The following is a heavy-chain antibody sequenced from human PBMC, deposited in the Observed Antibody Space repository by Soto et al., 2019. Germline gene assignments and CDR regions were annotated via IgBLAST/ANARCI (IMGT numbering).Heavy chain of an antibody. CDR1: GGSISSYY. V-gene: IGHV4-59*12. CDR3: ARAGSPQSGYIGY. D-gene: IGHD3-3*01. J-gene: IGHJ4*02. Sequence: SETLSLTCTVSGGSISSYYWSWIRQPPGKGLEWIGYVYYSGSTNYNPSLKSRVTISVDTSKNQFSLKLSSVTAADTAVYYCARAGSPQSGYIGYWGQGTLVTVSS. CDR2: VYYSGST.